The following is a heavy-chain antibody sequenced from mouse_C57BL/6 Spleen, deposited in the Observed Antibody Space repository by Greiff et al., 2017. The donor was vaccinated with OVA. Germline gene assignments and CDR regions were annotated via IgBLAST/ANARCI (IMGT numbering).Heavy chain of an antibody. CDR1: GYTFTSYW. V-gene: IGHV1-72*01. J-gene: IGHJ1*03. D-gene: IGHD1-1*01. CDR2: IDPNSGGT. Sequence: QVQLKQPGAELVKPGASVKLSCKASGYTFTSYWMHWVKQRPGRGLEWIGRIDPNSGGTKYNEKFKSKATLTVDKPSSTAYMQLSSLTSEDSAVYYCAREGNYGSSLWYFDVWGTGTTVTVSS. CDR3: AREGNYGSSLWYFDV.